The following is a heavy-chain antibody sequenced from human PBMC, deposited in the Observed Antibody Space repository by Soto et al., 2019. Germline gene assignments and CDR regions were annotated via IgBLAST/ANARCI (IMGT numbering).Heavy chain of an antibody. V-gene: IGHV3-23*01. J-gene: IGHJ4*02. D-gene: IGHD2-15*01. CDR3: AKKFGSGDIVVVVAGAFDY. Sequence: GGSLRLSCAASGFTFSSYAMSWVRQAPGKGLEWVSAISGSGGSTYYADSVKGRFTISRDNSKNTLYLQMNSLRAEDTAVYYCAKKFGSGDIVVVVAGAFDYWGQGTLVTVSS. CDR1: GFTFSSYA. CDR2: ISGSGGST.